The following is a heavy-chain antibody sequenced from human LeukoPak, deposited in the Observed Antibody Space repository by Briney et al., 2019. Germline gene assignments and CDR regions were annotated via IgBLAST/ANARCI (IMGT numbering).Heavy chain of an antibody. V-gene: IGHV5-51*01. CDR1: GYNFTSNW. CDR2: IHPGDSYT. D-gene: IGHD6-13*01. Sequence: GESLKISFDGSGYNFTSNWIGWVLQMPRKGLEWMGIIHPGDSYTIYSPSCQGQVTISADRSISTDYLQWSSLKASDTAMYFCARQDTGYTRPLDYWGKGTLVTVSS. CDR3: ARQDTGYTRPLDY. J-gene: IGHJ4*02.